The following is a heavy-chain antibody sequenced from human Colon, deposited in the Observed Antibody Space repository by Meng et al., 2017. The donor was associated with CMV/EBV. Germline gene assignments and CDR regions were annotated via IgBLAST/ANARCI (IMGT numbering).Heavy chain of an antibody. Sequence: GESLKISCAASGFTFSSYGVHWVRQAPGKGLEWVAAISYDNGYSTYYADSVQGRFTISRDNSKNTLYLQMNSLRTEDTAVYYCARASSVAVIYYLGMDLWGQGPTVTVSS. CDR1: GFTFSSYG. CDR3: ARASSVAVIYYLGMDL. J-gene: IGHJ6*02. CDR2: ISYDNGYST. V-gene: IGHV3-30*04. D-gene: IGHD3-10*01.